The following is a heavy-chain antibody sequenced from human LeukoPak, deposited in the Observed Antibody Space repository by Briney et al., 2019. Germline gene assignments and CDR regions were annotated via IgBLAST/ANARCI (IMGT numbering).Heavy chain of an antibody. J-gene: IGHJ4*02. CDR3: AKDKTVTTNYFDY. D-gene: IGHD4-17*01. Sequence: GVSLRLSCAASGFTFSSYSMNWVRQAPGKGLEWVSSISSSSSYIYYADSVKGRFTISRDNSDNTLYLQMNSLRAEDTAVYYCAKDKTVTTNYFDYWGQGTLVSVSS. V-gene: IGHV3-21*04. CDR1: GFTFSSYS. CDR2: ISSSSSYI.